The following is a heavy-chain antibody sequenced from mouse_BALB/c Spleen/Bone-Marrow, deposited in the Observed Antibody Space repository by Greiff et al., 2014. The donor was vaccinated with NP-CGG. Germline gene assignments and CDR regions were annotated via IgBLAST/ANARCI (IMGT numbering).Heavy chain of an antibody. Sequence: LEESGAELVKPGASVKLSCTASGFNIKDTYMHWVKQRPEQGLEWIGRIDPANGNTKYDPKFQSKATITADTSSNTAYLQLSSLTSEDTAVYYCARWLLNYYAMDYWGQGTSVTVSS. CDR2: IDPANGNT. D-gene: IGHD2-3*01. J-gene: IGHJ4*01. V-gene: IGHV14-3*02. CDR1: GFNIKDTY. CDR3: ARWLLNYYAMDY.